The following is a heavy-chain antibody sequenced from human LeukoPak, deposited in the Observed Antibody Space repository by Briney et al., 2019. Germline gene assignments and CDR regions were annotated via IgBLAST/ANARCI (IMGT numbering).Heavy chain of an antibody. D-gene: IGHD2-2*01. J-gene: IGHJ6*02. CDR2: ISYSGRNR. Sequence: PGRSLRLSCAASGFTFSSYAMHWVRQAPGKGLEWVSVISYSGRNRYYADSVKGRFSSSRDNSKNTLYLQMNSLRPEDTAVYYCARDHCSSISCSYYYGMDVWGQGTTVTVSS. CDR1: GFTFSSYA. CDR3: ARDHCSSISCSYYYGMDV. V-gene: IGHV3-30*04.